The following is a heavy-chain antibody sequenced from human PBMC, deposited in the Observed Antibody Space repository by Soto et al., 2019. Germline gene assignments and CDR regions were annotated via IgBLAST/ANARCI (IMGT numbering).Heavy chain of an antibody. D-gene: IGHD6-13*01. Sequence: GGSLRLSCETSGFTFGSCVMTWVRQAPGKGLEWVAVITKSGDTDYADSVKGRFTISRDNSKNTVYLQMNSLIAVDAAVYYCAKGLLNGRWYAADWVQGALVTVSS. CDR3: AKGLLNGRWYAAD. J-gene: IGHJ4*02. CDR1: GFTFGSCV. CDR2: ITKSGDT. V-gene: IGHV3-23*01.